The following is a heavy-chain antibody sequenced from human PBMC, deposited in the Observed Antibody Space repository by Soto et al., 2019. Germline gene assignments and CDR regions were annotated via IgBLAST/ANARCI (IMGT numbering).Heavy chain of an antibody. CDR3: AKNPERGKWDFDV. D-gene: IGHD1-26*01. V-gene: IGHV3-30*18. CDR1: GFSFSSYG. CDR2: ISSGASEK. J-gene: IGHJ2*01. Sequence: QVHLVGSGGGVVQPGRSLRLSCAASGFSFSSYGMHWVRQTPDKGLEWVAAISSGASEKYYSDSVRGRFTISRDNSKNTLYLEMNSLSDEDTAMYYCAKNPERGKWDFDVWGRGTQVTVS.